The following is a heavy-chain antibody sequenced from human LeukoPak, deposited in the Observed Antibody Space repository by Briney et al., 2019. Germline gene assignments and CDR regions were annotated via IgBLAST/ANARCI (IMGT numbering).Heavy chain of an antibody. V-gene: IGHV3-30*03. CDR3: ARTGQHYDY. J-gene: IGHJ4*02. CDR1: GFTFSSYG. Sequence: GGSLRLSCAASGFTFSSYGMHWVRQAPGKGLEWVAVISYDGSNKYYADTVKGRFTISRHSSKNTLYLQMNSLRTEDTAVYYCARTGQHYDYWGQGTLVTVSS. D-gene: IGHD3-10*01. CDR2: ISYDGSNK.